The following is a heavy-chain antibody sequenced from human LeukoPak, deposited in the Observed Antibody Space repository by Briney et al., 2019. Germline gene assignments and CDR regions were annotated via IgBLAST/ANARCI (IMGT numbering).Heavy chain of an antibody. CDR2: VSYSGST. D-gene: IGHD1-26*01. V-gene: IGHV4-59*11. J-gene: IGHJ4*02. CDR3: ARGGASSRYFDY. Sequence: SETLSLTCTVSGGSISGQYWSWIRQPPGKGLEWIGFVSYSGSTNYNPSLNGRVTISLDTSKNQFSLKLNSVTAADTAVYYCARGGASSRYFDYWGQGTLVTVSS. CDR1: GGSISGQY.